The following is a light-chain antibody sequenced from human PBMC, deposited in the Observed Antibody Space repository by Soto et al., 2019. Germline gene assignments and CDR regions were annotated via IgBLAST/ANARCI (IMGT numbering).Light chain of an antibody. V-gene: IGLV2-11*01. Sequence: QSALTQPASVSGSPGQSITISCTGTSSDVGTYKYVSWYQQLPGKAPKLMIYDVSKRPSGVPDRFSGSKSGNTASLTISGLQAEDEADYYCCSYAGSYTWVFGGGTKVTVL. CDR2: DVS. CDR3: CSYAGSYTWV. CDR1: SSDVGTYKY. J-gene: IGLJ3*02.